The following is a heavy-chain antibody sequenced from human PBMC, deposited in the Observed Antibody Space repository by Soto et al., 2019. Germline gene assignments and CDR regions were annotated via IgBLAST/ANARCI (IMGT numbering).Heavy chain of an antibody. CDR2: IIPLSGKP. CDR1: RGTFSSYA. D-gene: IGHD2-8*01. J-gene: IGHJ5*01. V-gene: IGHV1-69*01. CDR3: ARDHVYGNGFDS. Sequence: QVQLVQSGAEVKKPGSSVKVSCKASRGTFSSYAINWVRQAPGQGLEWMGGIIPLSGKPNYSQKFQGRVTITADESTSTAYMELSSLRCEDTAVYYCARDHVYGNGFDSWGQGSLVTVSS.